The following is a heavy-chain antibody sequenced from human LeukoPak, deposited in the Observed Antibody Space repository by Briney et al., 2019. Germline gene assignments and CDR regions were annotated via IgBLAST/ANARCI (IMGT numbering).Heavy chain of an antibody. V-gene: IGHV1-2*02. J-gene: IGHJ6*03. CDR2: INPNSGDT. D-gene: IGHD6-19*01. Sequence: ASVKVSCKASGYIFTGYYMHWVRQAPGQGLEWMGWINPNSGDTNYAQKLQGRVTMTTDTSTSTAYMELRSLRSDDTAVYYCAGGGSSGWPQGYYYYYYMDVWGKGTTVTISS. CDR3: AGGGSSGWPQGYYYYYYMDV. CDR1: GYIFTGYY.